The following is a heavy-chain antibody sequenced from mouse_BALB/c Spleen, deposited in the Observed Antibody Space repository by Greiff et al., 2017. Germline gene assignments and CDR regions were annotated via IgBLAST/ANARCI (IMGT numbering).Heavy chain of an antibody. CDR1: GFTFTDYY. J-gene: IGHJ3*01. CDR2: IRNKANGYTT. CDR3: ARDSDGYYEWFAY. V-gene: IGHV7-3*02. Sequence: EVMLVESGGGLVQPGGSLRLSCATSGFTFTDYYMSWVRQPPGKALEWLGFIRNKANGYTTEYSASVKGRFTISRDNSQSILYLQMNTLRAEDSATYYCARDSDGYYEWFAYWGQGTLVTVSA. D-gene: IGHD2-3*01.